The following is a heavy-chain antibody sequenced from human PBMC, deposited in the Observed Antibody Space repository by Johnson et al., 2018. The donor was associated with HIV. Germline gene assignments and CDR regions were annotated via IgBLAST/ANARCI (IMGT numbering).Heavy chain of an antibody. J-gene: IGHJ3*02. Sequence: VQLVESGGGVVRPWGSLRLSCAASGFTFDDYGMSWVRQAPGKGLEWVSGINWNGGNTGYADSVKGRFTISRDNSENTLYLQMNSLRTEDTAVYYCAKDRGPMVTIDAFDMWGQGTMVTVAS. CDR3: AKDRGPMVTIDAFDM. CDR1: GFTFDDYG. V-gene: IGHV3-20*04. D-gene: IGHD4-17*01. CDR2: INWNGGNT.